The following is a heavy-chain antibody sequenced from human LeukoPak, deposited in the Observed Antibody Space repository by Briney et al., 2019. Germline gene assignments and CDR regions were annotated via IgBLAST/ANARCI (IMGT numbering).Heavy chain of an antibody. Sequence: GGSLRLSCAASGFTFRNYWIHWVRQAPGKGLEWVSAISGSGGSTYYADSVKGRFTISRDNSKNTLYLQMNSLRAEDTAVYYCAKDGSRYCSGGSCLYGMDVWGQGTTVTVSS. D-gene: IGHD2-15*01. V-gene: IGHV3-23*01. CDR2: ISGSGGST. CDR3: AKDGSRYCSGGSCLYGMDV. J-gene: IGHJ6*02. CDR1: GFTFRNYW.